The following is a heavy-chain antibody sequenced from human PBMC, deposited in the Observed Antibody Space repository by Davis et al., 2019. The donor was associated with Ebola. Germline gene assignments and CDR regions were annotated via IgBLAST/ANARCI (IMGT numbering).Heavy chain of an antibody. CDR1: GLTFRDHT. J-gene: IGHJ4*02. D-gene: IGHD3-16*01. Sequence: PGGSLRLSCAVSGLTFRDHTMHWVRQTPGKGLEWVAFIVYDATNKYYADSVKGRFTVSRDNSRNTLYLEMNSLSVEDTAMYYCATLRFGALVWGQGSQVTVSS. V-gene: IGHV3-30-3*02. CDR2: IVYDATNK. CDR3: ATLRFGALV.